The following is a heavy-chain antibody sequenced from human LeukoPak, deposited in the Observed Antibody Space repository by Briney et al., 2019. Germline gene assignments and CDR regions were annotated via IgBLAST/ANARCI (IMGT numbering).Heavy chain of an antibody. J-gene: IGHJ6*02. CDR1: GYTFTGFY. D-gene: IGHD3-22*01. CDR3: ARSRYDSSGYYYYGMDV. V-gene: IGHV1-2*02. Sequence: GASVKVSCKASGYTFTGFYMHWVRQAPGQGLEWMGWINPNSGGTNYAQKFQGRVTMTRDTSISTAYMELSRLRSDDTAVYYCARSRYDSSGYYYYGMDVWGQGTTVTVSS. CDR2: INPNSGGT.